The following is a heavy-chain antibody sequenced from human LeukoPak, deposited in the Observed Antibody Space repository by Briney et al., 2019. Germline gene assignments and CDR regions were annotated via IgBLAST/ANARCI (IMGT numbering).Heavy chain of an antibody. V-gene: IGHV4-34*01. J-gene: IGHJ4*02. CDR1: GGSFSGYY. CDR2: INHSGST. CDR3: ARVSGYDWESFYDY. D-gene: IGHD5-12*01. Sequence: PSETLSLTCAVYGGSFSGYYWSWIRQPPGKGLEWIGEINHSGSTSYNPSLKSRVTISVDTSKKQFSLKLRSVTAADTAVYYCARVSGYDWESFYDYWGQGTLVTVSS.